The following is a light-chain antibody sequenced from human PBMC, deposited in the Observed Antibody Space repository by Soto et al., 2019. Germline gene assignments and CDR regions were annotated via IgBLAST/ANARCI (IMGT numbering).Light chain of an antibody. V-gene: IGKV1-5*03. J-gene: IGKJ5*01. Sequence: DIQMTQSPSTLSASVGDRVTITCRASQTISNLLAWYQQKSGRAPTLLIYKASTLESGIPSRFSGSVSGTEFSLSISSLQPDDLATYYCQQYQRYPLTFGQGTRLEIK. CDR2: KAS. CDR3: QQYQRYPLT. CDR1: QTISNL.